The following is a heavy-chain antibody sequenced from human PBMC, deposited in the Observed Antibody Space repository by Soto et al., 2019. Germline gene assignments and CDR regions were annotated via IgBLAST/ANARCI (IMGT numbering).Heavy chain of an antibody. CDR3: ARDGLRGVDY. V-gene: IGHV4-59*01. CDR2: IYYSGST. D-gene: IGHD3-10*01. CDR1: GDSTSSYY. Sequence: PSETLSLTCTVSGDSTSSYYWSWIRQPPGKGLEWIGYIYYSGSTNYNPSLKSRVTISVDTSKNQFSLKLSSVTAADTAVYYCARDGLRGVDYWGQGTLVTVSS. J-gene: IGHJ4*02.